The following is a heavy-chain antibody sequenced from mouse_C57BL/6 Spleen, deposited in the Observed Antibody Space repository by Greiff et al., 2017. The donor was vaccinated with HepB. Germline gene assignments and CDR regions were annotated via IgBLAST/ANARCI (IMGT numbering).Heavy chain of an antibody. CDR1: GFTFSSYT. D-gene: IGHD1-1*01. Sequence: DVQLQESGGGLVKPGGSLKLSCAASGFTFSSYTMSWVRQTPEKRLEWVATISGGGGNTYYPDSVKGRFTISRDNAKNTLYLQMSSLRSEETALYYCARHYGSVDYWGQGTTLTVSS. CDR3: ARHYGSVDY. J-gene: IGHJ2*01. V-gene: IGHV5-9*01. CDR2: ISGGGGNT.